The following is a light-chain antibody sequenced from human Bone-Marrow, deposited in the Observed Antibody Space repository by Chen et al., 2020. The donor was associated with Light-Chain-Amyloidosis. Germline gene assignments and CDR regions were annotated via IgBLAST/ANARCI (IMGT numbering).Light chain of an antibody. CDR1: QTIGKY. CDR3: QQSYSTPIT. V-gene: IGKV1-39*01. Sequence: DIQMTQSPSSLSAYERDRVTITCRASQTIGKYLNWYQQKPGKAPKLLIYAASSLQSGVPSRFSGSGSGTDFTLSISSLQAEDFAIYYCQQSYSTPITFGQGIRLEIK. J-gene: IGKJ5*01. CDR2: AAS.